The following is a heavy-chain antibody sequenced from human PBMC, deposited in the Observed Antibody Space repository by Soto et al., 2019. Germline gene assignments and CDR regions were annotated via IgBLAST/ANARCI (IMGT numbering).Heavy chain of an antibody. CDR2: TSYDGHNN. CDR1: EFTFDSYS. D-gene: IGHD3-16*02. Sequence: QEQLVESGGGVVQPGRSLRLSCVASEFTFDSYSMNWVRQAPGRGLEWVAITSYDGHNNHYADSVKGRFTISRDNSKNTLYLQMNTLRPEDTAVYYCAKEKDYDFTWGSDRYTSHYWGRGTLVTVSS. CDR3: AKEKDYDFTWGSDRYTSHY. J-gene: IGHJ4*02. V-gene: IGHV3-30-3*01.